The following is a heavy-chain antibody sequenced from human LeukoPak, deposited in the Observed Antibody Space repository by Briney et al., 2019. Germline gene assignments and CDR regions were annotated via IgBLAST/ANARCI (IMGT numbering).Heavy chain of an antibody. V-gene: IGHV3-30-3*01. Sequence: GRSLRLSCAASGFTFSSYAMHWVRQAPGKGLEWVAVISYDGSNKYYADSVKGRFTISRDNSKNTLYLQMNSLKTEDTAVYYCTRAGIAARPADYWGQGTLVTVSS. CDR1: GFTFSSYA. CDR3: TRAGIAARPADY. CDR2: ISYDGSNK. J-gene: IGHJ4*02. D-gene: IGHD6-6*01.